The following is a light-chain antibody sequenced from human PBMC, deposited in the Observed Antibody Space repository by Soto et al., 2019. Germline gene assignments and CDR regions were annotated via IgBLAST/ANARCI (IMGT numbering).Light chain of an antibody. CDR3: QQYDNLLT. Sequence: DIQMTQSPSSLSASVGDRVTITCQASQDISNYLNWYQQKPGKAPKLLIYDASNLETGVPSRFSGSGSGTDFTFTISSLQPEDIATYYCQQYDNLLTIGGRTKVEIK. J-gene: IGKJ4*01. V-gene: IGKV1-33*01. CDR2: DAS. CDR1: QDISNY.